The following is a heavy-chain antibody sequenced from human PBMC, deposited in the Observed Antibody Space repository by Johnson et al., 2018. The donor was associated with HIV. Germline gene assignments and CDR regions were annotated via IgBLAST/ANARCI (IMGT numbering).Heavy chain of an antibody. CDR2: ISYDGSNK. J-gene: IGHJ3*02. Sequence: VQLVESGGGLVQPGGSLRLSCAASRFTFSTYWMSWVRQAPGKGLEWVAVISYDGSNKYYADSVKGRFTISRDNSKNTLYLQMNSLRAEDTAVYYCARDWSSWYTVDAFDIWGQGTMVTVSS. CDR1: RFTFSTYW. CDR3: ARDWSSWYTVDAFDI. V-gene: IGHV3-30*03. D-gene: IGHD6-13*01.